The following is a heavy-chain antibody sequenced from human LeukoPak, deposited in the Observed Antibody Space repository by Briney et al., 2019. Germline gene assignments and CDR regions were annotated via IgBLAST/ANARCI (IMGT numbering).Heavy chain of an antibody. Sequence: GGSLRLSCAASGFTFSSYAMHWVRQAPGKGLEWVAVISYDGSNKYYADSVKGRFTISRDNSKNTLYLQMNSLRPEDTAVYYCASAITGTWGQGTLVTVSS. V-gene: IGHV3-30*04. CDR2: ISYDGSNK. D-gene: IGHD1-20*01. CDR1: GFTFSSYA. CDR3: ASAITGT. J-gene: IGHJ5*02.